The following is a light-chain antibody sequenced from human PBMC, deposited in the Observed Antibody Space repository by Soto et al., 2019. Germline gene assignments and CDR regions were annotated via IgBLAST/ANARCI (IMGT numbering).Light chain of an antibody. V-gene: IGKV1-13*02. J-gene: IGKJ3*01. Sequence: AIQLTQSPSSLSASVGDRVTITCRASQGISSALAWYQQKPGKAPKLLIYDASSLESGVPSRFSGSGSGTDFTLTISSLQPEDFATYYCQQSYSTPRFGPGTKVDIK. CDR3: QQSYSTPR. CDR2: DAS. CDR1: QGISSA.